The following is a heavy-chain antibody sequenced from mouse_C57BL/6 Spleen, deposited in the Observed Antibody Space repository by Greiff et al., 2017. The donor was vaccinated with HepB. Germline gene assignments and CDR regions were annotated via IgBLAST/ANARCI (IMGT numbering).Heavy chain of an antibody. J-gene: IGHJ1*03. CDR3: ARQGLLRSDV. CDR1: GYTFTDYY. Sequence: EVQLQQSGPELVKPGASVKISCKASGYTFTDYYMNWVKQSHGKSLEWIGDINPNNGGTSYNQKFKGKATLTVDKSSSTAYMELRSLTSEDSAVYYCARQGLLRSDVWGTGTTVTVSS. CDR2: INPNNGGT. V-gene: IGHV1-26*01. D-gene: IGHD1-1*01.